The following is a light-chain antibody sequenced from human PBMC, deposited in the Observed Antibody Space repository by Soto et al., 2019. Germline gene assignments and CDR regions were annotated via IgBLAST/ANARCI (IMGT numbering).Light chain of an antibody. CDR3: FSFTTDWTHV. V-gene: IGLV2-14*01. J-gene: IGLJ1*01. CDR1: SSDIGAYNY. CDR2: EVS. Sequence: QSVLTQPASVSGSPGQSITISCTGSSSDIGAYNYVSWFQQYPGKAPKLIISEVSNRPSGVSYRFSGSKSGTAASLTISGLQTDVEADYFCFSFTTDWTHVFGTGTKLTVL.